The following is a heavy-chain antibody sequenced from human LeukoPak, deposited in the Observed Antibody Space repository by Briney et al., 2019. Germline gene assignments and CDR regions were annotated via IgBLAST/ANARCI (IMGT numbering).Heavy chain of an antibody. CDR3: AKDHRSMVSTWPCESDY. CDR1: GFTFSSYA. CDR2: ISGSGDYT. V-gene: IGHV3-23*01. D-gene: IGHD5/OR15-5a*01. J-gene: IGHJ4*02. Sequence: PGGSLRLSCAASGFTFSSYAVSWVRQAPGKGLEWVSTISGSGDYTFYAASVKGRFTISRDNSKNTLYLQMNSLRAEDTAVYYCAKDHRSMVSTWPCESDYWGQGTLVTVSS.